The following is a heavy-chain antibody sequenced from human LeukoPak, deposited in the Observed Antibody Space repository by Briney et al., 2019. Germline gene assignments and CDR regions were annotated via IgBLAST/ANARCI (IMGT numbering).Heavy chain of an antibody. Sequence: GGSLRLSCAASGFTFSSHGMNWVRQAPGKGLEWVSGISGSGGSTYYADSVKGRFTISRDNSKNTLYLQMNSLRAEDTAVYSCAKDQWLVLDYWGQGTLVTVSS. V-gene: IGHV3-23*01. D-gene: IGHD6-19*01. CDR1: GFTFSSHG. J-gene: IGHJ4*02. CDR2: ISGSGGST. CDR3: AKDQWLVLDY.